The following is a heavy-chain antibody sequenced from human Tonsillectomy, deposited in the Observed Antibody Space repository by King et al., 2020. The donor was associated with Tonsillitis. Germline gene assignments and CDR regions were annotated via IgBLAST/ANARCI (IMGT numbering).Heavy chain of an antibody. CDR2: IAYDASYE. V-gene: IGHV3-30*18. CDR3: AKDGLDLSACYFDL. D-gene: IGHD3-16*02. Sequence: VQLVESGGGVVQPGRSLRLSCAASGFTFSNYGMHWVRQAPGKGLEWVALIAYDASYENYADSVKGRFAISRDNSKNTLYLEMNSLRVEDTAVYYCAKDGLDLSACYFDLWGRCTLVPVSS. CDR1: GFTFSNYG. J-gene: IGHJ2*01.